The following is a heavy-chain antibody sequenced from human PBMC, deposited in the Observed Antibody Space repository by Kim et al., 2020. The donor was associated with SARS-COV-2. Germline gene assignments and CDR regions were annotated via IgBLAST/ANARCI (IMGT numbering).Heavy chain of an antibody. CDR1: GYSFTSYW. J-gene: IGHJ5*02. D-gene: IGHD3-3*01. Sequence: GESLKISCKGSGYSFTSYWIGWVRQMPGKGLEWMGIIYPGDSDTRYSPSFQGQVTISADKSISTAYLQWSSLKASDTAMYYCARQLMGRVDGFLEWLFGWFDPWGQGTLVTVSS. V-gene: IGHV5-51*01. CDR3: ARQLMGRVDGFLEWLFGWFDP. CDR2: IYPGDSDT.